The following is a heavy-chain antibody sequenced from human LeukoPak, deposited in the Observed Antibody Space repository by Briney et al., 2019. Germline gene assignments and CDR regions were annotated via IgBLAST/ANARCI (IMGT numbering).Heavy chain of an antibody. CDR3: AKPETYYYDCSGYYYGY. CDR1: GFTVSSNY. CDR2: IYSGGST. D-gene: IGHD3-22*01. V-gene: IGHV3-53*01. Sequence: GGSLRLSCAASGFTVSSNYMSWVRQAPGKGLEWVSVIYSGGSTYYADSVKGRFTISRDNSKNTLYLQMNSLRAEDTAVYYCAKPETYYYDCSGYYYGYGGQGTLITVSS. J-gene: IGHJ4*02.